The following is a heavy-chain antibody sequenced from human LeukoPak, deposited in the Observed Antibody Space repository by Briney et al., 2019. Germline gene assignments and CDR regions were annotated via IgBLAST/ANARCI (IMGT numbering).Heavy chain of an antibody. V-gene: IGHV4-34*01. CDR2: INHSGST. CDR3: ARETIRFSSGWFDY. D-gene: IGHD6-19*01. CDR1: GGSFSGYY. J-gene: IGHJ4*02. Sequence: SETLSLTCAVYGGSFSGYYWSWIRQPPGKGLEWIGEINHSGSTNYNPSLKSRVTISVDTSKNQFSLKLSSVTAADTAVYYCARETIRFSSGWFDYWGQGTLVTVSS.